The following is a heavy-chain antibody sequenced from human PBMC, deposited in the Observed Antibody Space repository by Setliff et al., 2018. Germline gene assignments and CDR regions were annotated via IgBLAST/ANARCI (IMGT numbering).Heavy chain of an antibody. CDR2: INFDGTST. D-gene: IGHD1-26*01. Sequence: GASLTISCEGSGLTLSHYWMHWVRQGPGKGLVWVSYINFDGTSTNYADSVKGRFTISRDNAKNTVYLQLNRLRADDTAVYYCIRDWGEAGSTNAFDIWGQGTVVTVS. CDR1: GLTLSHYW. V-gene: IGHV3-74*01. J-gene: IGHJ3*02. CDR3: IRDWGEAGSTNAFDI.